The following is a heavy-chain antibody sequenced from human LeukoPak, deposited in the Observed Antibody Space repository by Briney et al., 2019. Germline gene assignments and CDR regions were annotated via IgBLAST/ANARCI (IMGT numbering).Heavy chain of an antibody. CDR1: GGSISSYY. CDR3: ARTTNYYGSGSYYNRDYYYYYMDV. J-gene: IGHJ6*03. Sequence: PSETLSLTCTVSGGSISSYYWSWIRQPAGKGLEWIGRIYTSGSTNYNPSLKSRVTMSVDTSKNQFSLKLSSVTAADTAVYYCARTTNYYGSGSYYNRDYYYYYMDVWGKGTTVTISS. CDR2: IYTSGST. D-gene: IGHD3-10*01. V-gene: IGHV4-4*07.